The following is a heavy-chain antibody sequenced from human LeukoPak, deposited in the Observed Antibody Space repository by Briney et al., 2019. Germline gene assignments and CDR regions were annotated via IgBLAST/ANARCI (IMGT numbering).Heavy chain of an antibody. Sequence: GGPLQISSKGSGYRFTSYWIGWVRSMPGKGLEWMGMIYPGDSDTRYSPSFQGQVTISADKSISPAYLQWSSLKASDTAMYYCARRARDGYNGDDYWGQGTLVTVSS. J-gene: IGHJ4*02. CDR2: IYPGDSDT. D-gene: IGHD5-24*01. V-gene: IGHV5-51*01. CDR1: GYRFTSYW. CDR3: ARRARDGYNGDDY.